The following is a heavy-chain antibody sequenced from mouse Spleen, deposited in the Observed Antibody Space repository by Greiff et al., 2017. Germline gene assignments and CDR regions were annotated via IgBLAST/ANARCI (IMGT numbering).Heavy chain of an antibody. D-gene: IGHD3-2*01. CDR2: IDPETGGT. CDR3: TSDSSGYHYAMDY. V-gene: IGHV1-15*01. Sequence: VQLQQSGAELVRPGASVTLSCKASGYTFTDYEMHWVKQTPVHGLEWIGAIDPETGGTAYNQKFKGKAILTADKSSSTAYMELRSLTSEDSAVYYCTSDSSGYHYAMDYWGQGTSVTVSS. CDR1: GYTFTDYE. J-gene: IGHJ4*01.